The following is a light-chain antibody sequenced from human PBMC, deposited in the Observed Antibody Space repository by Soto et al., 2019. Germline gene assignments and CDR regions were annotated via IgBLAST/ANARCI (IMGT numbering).Light chain of an antibody. J-gene: IGKJ1*01. Sequence: EIVLTQSPGTLSLSPGERGTLSCRASQNLGTLYLAWFQQKSGQAPRLLIYSASRRATGIPDRFSGSGSGTDFTLTISRLEPEDFALYYCQQYGGSPRTFGQGTKV. V-gene: IGKV3-20*01. CDR1: QNLGTLY. CDR3: QQYGGSPRT. CDR2: SAS.